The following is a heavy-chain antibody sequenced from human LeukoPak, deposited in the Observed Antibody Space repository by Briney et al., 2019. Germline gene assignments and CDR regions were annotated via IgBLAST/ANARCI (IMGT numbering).Heavy chain of an antibody. V-gene: IGHV3-23*01. D-gene: IGHD3-10*01. J-gene: IGHJ5*02. Sequence: GGSLRLSCAASGFTFSSYAMSWVRQAPGKGLEWVSAISGSGGSTYYADSVKGRFTISRDKSKNTLYLQMNSLRAEDTAVYYCAKDRAVGIWFGELFRWFDPWGQGTLVTVSS. CDR2: ISGSGGST. CDR1: GFTFSSYA. CDR3: AKDRAVGIWFGELFRWFDP.